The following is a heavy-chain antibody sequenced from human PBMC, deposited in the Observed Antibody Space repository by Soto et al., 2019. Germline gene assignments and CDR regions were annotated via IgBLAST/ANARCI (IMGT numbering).Heavy chain of an antibody. D-gene: IGHD6-13*01. V-gene: IGHV4-30-2*01. CDR1: GVSLSRRVYS. Sequence: TQSLTWAVSGVSLSRRVYSLSWIRQPPGKGLEWIGYIYHSGSTYYNPSLKSRVTISVDRSTSTAYMELSSLRSEDTAVYYCAREDGGSSWPYWGQGTLVTVSS. CDR3: AREDGGSSWPY. J-gene: IGHJ4*02. CDR2: IYHSGST.